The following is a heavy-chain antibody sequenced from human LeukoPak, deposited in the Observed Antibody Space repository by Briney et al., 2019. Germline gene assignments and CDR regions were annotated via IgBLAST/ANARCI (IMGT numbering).Heavy chain of an antibody. Sequence: GGSLRLSCAASGFTFTDSYMTWVRQAPGKGLEWLSYISGSGGSTYYADSVKGRFTISRDNSKNTLYLQMNSLRAEDTAVYYCAKVPLLRLGEFYPFDYWGQGTLVTVSS. D-gene: IGHD3-16*01. J-gene: IGHJ4*02. V-gene: IGHV3-23*01. CDR2: ISGSGGST. CDR3: AKVPLLRLGEFYPFDY. CDR1: GFTFTDSY.